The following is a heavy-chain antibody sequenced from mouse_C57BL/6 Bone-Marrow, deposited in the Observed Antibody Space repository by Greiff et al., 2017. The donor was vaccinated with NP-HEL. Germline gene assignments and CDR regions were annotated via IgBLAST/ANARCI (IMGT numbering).Heavy chain of an antibody. CDR3: ARQGDYYAMDY. V-gene: IGHV5-6*02. J-gene: IGHJ4*01. CDR2: ISSGGSYT. Sequence: DVMLVESGGDLVKPGGSLKLSCAASGFTFSSYGMSWVRQTPDKRLEWVATISSGGSYTYYPDSVKGRFTISRDNAKNTLYLQMRSLKSEDTAMYYCARQGDYYAMDYWGQGTSVTVSS. CDR1: GFTFSSYG.